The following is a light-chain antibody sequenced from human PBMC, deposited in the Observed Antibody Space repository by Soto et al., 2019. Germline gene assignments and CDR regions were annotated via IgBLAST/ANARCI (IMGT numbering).Light chain of an antibody. Sequence: QSALTQPASVSGSPGQSITISCTGTSSDVGGYNFVSWYQQHPDKAPKLMIYDVTNRPSGVSNRFSGSKSGNTASLTISGLQAEDEPDYYCSSYTSISTYVFGTGTKVTVL. V-gene: IGLV2-14*01. CDR2: DVT. CDR1: SSDVGGYNF. CDR3: SSYTSISTYV. J-gene: IGLJ1*01.